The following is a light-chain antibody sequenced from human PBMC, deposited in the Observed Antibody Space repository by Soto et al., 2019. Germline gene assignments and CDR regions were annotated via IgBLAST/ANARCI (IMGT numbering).Light chain of an antibody. CDR2: DNY. CDR1: SSNIGNNY. J-gene: IGLJ2*01. Sequence: QSVLTQPPSVSAASGQKVTMPCSGSSSNIGNNYVSWYQQLPGTAPKLLIYDNYKRPSGIPDRFSGSKSGTSATLGITGLQTGDEADYYCGTWDSSLSAVVFGGGTKLTVL. CDR3: GTWDSSLSAVV. V-gene: IGLV1-51*01.